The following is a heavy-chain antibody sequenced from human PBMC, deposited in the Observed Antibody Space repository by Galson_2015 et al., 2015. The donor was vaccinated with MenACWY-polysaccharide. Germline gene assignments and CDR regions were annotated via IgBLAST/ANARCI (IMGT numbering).Heavy chain of an antibody. CDR2: INKSGNDM. CDR3: AKDFHNYGMDV. Sequence: SLRLSCAASGFRINTYYMNRVRQTPGKGLEWVSSINKSGNDMQYTVSVRGRFTVSRDIAKNSLFLQMNSLGVEDTAIYYCAKDFHNYGMDVWGHGTTVTVSS. J-gene: IGHJ6*02. CDR1: GFRINTYY. V-gene: IGHV3-21*06.